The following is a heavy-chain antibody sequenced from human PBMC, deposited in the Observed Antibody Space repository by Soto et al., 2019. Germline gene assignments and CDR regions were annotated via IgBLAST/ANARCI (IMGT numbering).Heavy chain of an antibody. CDR2: INHSGST. V-gene: IGHV4-34*01. D-gene: IGHD3-9*01. J-gene: IGHJ6*02. Sequence: PSETLSLTCAVYGGSFSGYYWSWIRQPPGKGLEWIGEINHSGSTNYNPSLKSRVTISVDTSKNQFSLKLSSVTAADTAVYYCARGRGYILSGYFARYGMDVWGQGTTVTFSS. CDR1: GGSFSGYY. CDR3: ARGRGYILSGYFARYGMDV.